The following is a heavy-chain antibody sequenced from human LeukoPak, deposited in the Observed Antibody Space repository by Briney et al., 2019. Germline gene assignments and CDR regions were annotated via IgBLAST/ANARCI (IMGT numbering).Heavy chain of an antibody. CDR2: ISYDGSNK. CDR3: AKGGGMAAAGRDEANDY. CDR1: GFTFSSYG. V-gene: IGHV3-30*18. Sequence: GRSLRLSCAASGFTFSSYGMHWVRQAPGKGLEWVAVISYDGSNKYYADSVKGRFTISRDNSKNTLYLQMNSLRAEDTAVYYCAKGGGMAAAGRDEANDYWGQGTLVTVSS. D-gene: IGHD6-13*01. J-gene: IGHJ4*02.